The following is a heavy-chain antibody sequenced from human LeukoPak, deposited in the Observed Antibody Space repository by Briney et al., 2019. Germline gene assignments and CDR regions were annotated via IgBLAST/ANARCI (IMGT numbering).Heavy chain of an antibody. D-gene: IGHD3-3*01. CDR1: GFTFSSYA. Sequence: GGSLRLSCAASGFTFSSYAMSWVRQAPGKGLEWVSAISGSGGSTYYADSVKGRFTISRDNSKNTLYLQMNSLRAEDTAVYYCASFDFWSDYYKAYWGQGTLVTVSS. J-gene: IGHJ4*02. CDR3: ASFDFWSDYYKAY. CDR2: ISGSGGST. V-gene: IGHV3-23*01.